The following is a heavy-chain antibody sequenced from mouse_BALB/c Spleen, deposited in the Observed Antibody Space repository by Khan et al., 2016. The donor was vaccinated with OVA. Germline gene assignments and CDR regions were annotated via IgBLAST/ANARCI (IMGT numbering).Heavy chain of an antibody. CDR2: IDPANGNT. CDR1: GFNIKDTY. J-gene: IGHJ2*01. Sequence: VQLQQSGAELVKPGASVKLSCTLSGFNIKDTYMHWVKQRPEQGLEWIGRIDPANGNTKYDPKCQGKATITADTSSNTAYLQLSSLTSEDTAVYYCATYYYGSSRYFDYWGQGTTLTVSS. D-gene: IGHD1-1*01. CDR3: ATYYYGSSRYFDY. V-gene: IGHV14-3*02.